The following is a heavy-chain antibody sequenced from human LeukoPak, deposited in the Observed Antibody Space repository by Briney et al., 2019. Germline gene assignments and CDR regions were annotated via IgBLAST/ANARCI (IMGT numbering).Heavy chain of an antibody. Sequence: GGSLRLSCSASGFDLSPYTMNWVRQAPGKGLEWVASISSRSSYMYYGDLVKGRFTISRDNAKNTLYLQLDSLRAEDTATYYCARGVEPLAANTLAYWGQGTLVTVSS. CDR2: ISSRSSYM. D-gene: IGHD1-14*01. CDR1: GFDLSPYT. J-gene: IGHJ4*02. CDR3: ARGVEPLAANTLAY. V-gene: IGHV3-21*01.